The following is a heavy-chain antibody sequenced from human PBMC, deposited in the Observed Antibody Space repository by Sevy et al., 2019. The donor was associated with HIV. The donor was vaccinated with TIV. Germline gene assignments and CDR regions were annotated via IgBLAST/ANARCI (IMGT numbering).Heavy chain of an antibody. D-gene: IGHD3-22*01. CDR3: ARERKMYDSSGYYFHFDY. V-gene: IGHV3-48*02. CDR1: GFTFSSYS. J-gene: IGHJ4*02. CDR2: ISRSSSTI. Sequence: GGSLRLSCAASGFTFSSYSMNWFRQAPGKGLEWVSYISRSSSTIYYADSVKGRFTISRDNAKNSLYLQMNSLRDEDTAVYYCARERKMYDSSGYYFHFDYWGQRTLVTVSS.